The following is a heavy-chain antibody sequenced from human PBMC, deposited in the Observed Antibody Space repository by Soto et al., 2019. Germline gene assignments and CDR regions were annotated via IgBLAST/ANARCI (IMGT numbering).Heavy chain of an antibody. CDR1: GFTFSSYA. Sequence: GGSLRLSCAASGFTFSSYAMSWVRQAPGKGLEWVSAISGSGGTTEYAASVKGRFTISRDDSKSIAYLQMNSLKTEDTAVYYCTRDRYNWNGMDVWGQGTTVTVSS. J-gene: IGHJ6*02. V-gene: IGHV3-49*04. D-gene: IGHD1-20*01. CDR3: TRDRYNWNGMDV. CDR2: ISGSGGTT.